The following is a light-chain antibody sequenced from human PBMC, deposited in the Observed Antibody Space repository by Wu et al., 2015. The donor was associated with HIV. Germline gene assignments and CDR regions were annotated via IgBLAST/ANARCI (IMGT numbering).Light chain of an antibody. CDR2: VHP. V-gene: IGKV3-20*01. J-gene: IGKJ1*01. CDR3: QQYDVSPWA. CDR1: QXVSSSY. Sequence: SCRASQXVSSSYLAWYQQKPGHGSQAPPSMVHPEGLWHPRQVQSAMGSGTDFTLTISRLEPEDLAVYYCQQYDVSPWAFGQGTKVEIK.